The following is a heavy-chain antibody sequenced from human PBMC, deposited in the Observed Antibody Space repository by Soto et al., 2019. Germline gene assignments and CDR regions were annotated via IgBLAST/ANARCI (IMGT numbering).Heavy chain of an antibody. J-gene: IGHJ4*02. Sequence: QVQLVQSGAEVKKPGSSVKVSCKASGGTFSSYAISWVRQAPGQGLEWMGGIIPIFGTANYAQKFQGRVTITADESTSTAYMELSSLRSEDTAVYYCARGAIDDSSGYPHAPPDYWGQGTLVTVSS. V-gene: IGHV1-69*12. CDR2: IIPIFGTA. CDR3: ARGAIDDSSGYPHAPPDY. D-gene: IGHD3-22*01. CDR1: GGTFSSYA.